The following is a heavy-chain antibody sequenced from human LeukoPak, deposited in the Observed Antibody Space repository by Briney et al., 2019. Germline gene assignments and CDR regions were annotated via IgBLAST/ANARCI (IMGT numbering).Heavy chain of an antibody. J-gene: IGHJ4*02. Sequence: PGGSLRLSCAASGFTFSSYWMHWVRQAPGKGLVWISRISGGGSATSYADSVKGRFTISRGNAQNTLYLQMNSLRPEDTAVYYCASGVLAAMVPDYWGQGILVTVSS. D-gene: IGHD5-18*01. CDR2: ISGGGSAT. CDR1: GFTFSSYW. V-gene: IGHV3-74*01. CDR3: ASGVLAAMVPDY.